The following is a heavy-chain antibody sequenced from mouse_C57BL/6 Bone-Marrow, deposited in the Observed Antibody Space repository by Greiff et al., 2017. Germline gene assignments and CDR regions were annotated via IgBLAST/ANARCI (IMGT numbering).Heavy chain of an antibody. V-gene: IGHV1-81*01. D-gene: IGHD1-1*01. CDR3: ASLLLRYWYFDV. CDR2: IYPRSGNT. CDR1: GYTFTSYG. Sequence: QVHVKQSGAELARPGASVKLSCKASGYTFTSYGISWVKQRTGQGLEWIGEIYPRSGNTYYNEKFKGKATLTADKSSSTAYMELRSLTSEDSAVYFCASLLLRYWYFDVWGTGTTVTVSS. J-gene: IGHJ1*03.